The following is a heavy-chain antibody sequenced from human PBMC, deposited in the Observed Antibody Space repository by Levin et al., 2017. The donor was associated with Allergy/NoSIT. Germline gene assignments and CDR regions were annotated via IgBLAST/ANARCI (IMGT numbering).Heavy chain of an antibody. Sequence: PSETLSLTCTVSGGSVSSGSYYWSWIRQPPGKGLEWIGYIYYSGSTNYNPSLKSRVTISVDTSKNQFSLKLSSVTAADTAVYYCAREQGGYYGSGSYPFDYWGQGTLVTVSS. V-gene: IGHV4-61*01. D-gene: IGHD3-10*01. CDR3: AREQGGYYGSGSYPFDY. CDR2: IYYSGST. J-gene: IGHJ4*02. CDR1: GGSVSSGSYY.